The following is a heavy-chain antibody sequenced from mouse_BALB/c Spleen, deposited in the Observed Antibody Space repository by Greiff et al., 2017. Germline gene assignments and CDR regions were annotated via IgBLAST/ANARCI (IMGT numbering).Heavy chain of an antibody. D-gene: IGHD1-1*01. J-gene: IGHJ3*01. CDR1: GYAFSSSW. V-gene: IGHV1-82*01. CDR2: IYPGDGDT. Sequence: QVQLQQSGPELVKPGASVKISCKASGYAFSSSWMNWVKQRPGQGLEWIGRIYPGDGDTNYNGKFKGKATLTADKSSSTAYMQLSSLTSVDSAVYFCARAYGSSSFAYWGQGTLVTVSA. CDR3: ARAYGSSSFAY.